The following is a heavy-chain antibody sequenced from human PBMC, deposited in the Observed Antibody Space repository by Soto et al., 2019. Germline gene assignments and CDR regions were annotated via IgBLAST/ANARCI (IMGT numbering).Heavy chain of an antibody. CDR1: GFTFSSYA. J-gene: IGHJ3*02. Sequence: GGSLRLSCAASGFTFSSYAMSWVRQAPGKGLEWVSAISGSGGSTYYADSVKGRFTISRDNSKNTLYLQMNSMRAEDTAVYYCAKYSGWYVANDAFDIWGQGTMVTVSS. D-gene: IGHD6-19*01. V-gene: IGHV3-23*01. CDR2: ISGSGGST. CDR3: AKYSGWYVANDAFDI.